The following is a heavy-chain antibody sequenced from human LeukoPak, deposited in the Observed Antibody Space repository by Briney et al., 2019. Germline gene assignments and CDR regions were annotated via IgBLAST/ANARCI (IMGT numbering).Heavy chain of an antibody. CDR2: ISSSSSYI. V-gene: IGHV3-21*01. CDR3: AKVIRGGYGMDV. CDR1: GFTFSSYS. Sequence: GGSLRLSCAASGFTFSSYSMNWVRQAPGKGLEWVSSISSSSSYIYYADSVKGRFTISRDNAKNSLSLQLNSLRDEDTAVYFCAKVIRGGYGMDVWGQGTTVAVSS. D-gene: IGHD3-10*01. J-gene: IGHJ6*02.